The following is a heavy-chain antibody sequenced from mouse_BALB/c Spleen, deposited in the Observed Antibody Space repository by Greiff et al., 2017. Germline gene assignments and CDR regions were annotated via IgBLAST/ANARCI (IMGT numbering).Heavy chain of an antibody. J-gene: IGHJ4*01. CDR1: GFTFSDYY. CDR3: AREDDYDAGLMDY. V-gene: IGHV5-4*02. Sequence: EVMLVESGGGLVKPGGSLKLSCAASGFTFSDYYMYWVRQTPEKRLEWVATISDGGSYTYYPDSVKGRFTISRDNAKNNLYLQMSSLKSEDTAMYYCAREDDYDAGLMDYWGQGTSVTVSS. CDR2: ISDGGSYT. D-gene: IGHD2-4*01.